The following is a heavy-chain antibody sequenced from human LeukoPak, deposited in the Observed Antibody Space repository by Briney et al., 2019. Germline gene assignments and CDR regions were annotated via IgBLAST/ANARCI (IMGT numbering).Heavy chain of an antibody. CDR3: AGDRGLAYFFHY. V-gene: IGHV3-74*01. CDR1: GSTFSTHW. Sequence: GGSLRLSCAASGSTFSTHWMHWVRQAPGKGLVWVSRINTDGSSTTYADSVKGRFTISRDNAKNTLYLQMNSLRAEDTAVYYCAGDRGLAYFFHYWGQGALVTVSS. CDR2: INTDGSST. D-gene: IGHD3/OR15-3a*01. J-gene: IGHJ4*02.